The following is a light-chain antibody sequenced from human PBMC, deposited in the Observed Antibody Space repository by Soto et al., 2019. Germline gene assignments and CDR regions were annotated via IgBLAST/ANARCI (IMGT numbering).Light chain of an antibody. CDR1: SSDVGGYNY. V-gene: IGLV2-8*01. Sequence: QSALTQPPSASGSPGQSVTISCTGTSSDVGGYNYVSWYLQHPGTAPKLLIYEVTKRPSGVPDRFSGSKSGNTASLTVSGLQSEDEADYYCSSYAGSPYYVYVTGTKLTVL. CDR2: EVT. CDR3: SSYAGSPYYV. J-gene: IGLJ1*01.